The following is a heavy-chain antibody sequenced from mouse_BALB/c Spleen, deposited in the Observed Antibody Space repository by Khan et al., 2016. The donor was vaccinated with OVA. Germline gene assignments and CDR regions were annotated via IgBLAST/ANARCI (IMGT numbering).Heavy chain of an antibody. CDR2: ISSDGDYT. D-gene: IGHD2-1*01. J-gene: IGHJ3*01. CDR3: ARSPYGNFAY. Sequence: EVELVESGGGLVKPGGSLKLSCAVSGFTFSTYAMSWVRQTPEKRLEWVATISSDGDYTYYPDNVKGRFTISRDNAKNTLYLQMSSLRSEDTAMYYCARSPYGNFAYWGQGTLVTVSA. V-gene: IGHV5-9-3*01. CDR1: GFTFSTYA.